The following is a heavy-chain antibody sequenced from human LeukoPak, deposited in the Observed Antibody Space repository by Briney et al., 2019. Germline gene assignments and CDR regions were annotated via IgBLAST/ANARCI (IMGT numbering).Heavy chain of an antibody. CDR1: GFTFSNYA. CDR3: VRGCHLPFQEDLVHGGCFDL. Sequence: PGGSLRLSCVASGFTFSNYAMSWVRQAPGKGLEWVSYISTTGTTIYYADSVGGRFTLSRDNGQKSLDLQMNSLRVEDTAVYCVRGCHLPFQEDLVHGGCFDLWGQGSLVIVSS. D-gene: IGHD3-16*01. J-gene: IGHJ4*02. CDR2: ISTTGTTI. V-gene: IGHV3-11*04.